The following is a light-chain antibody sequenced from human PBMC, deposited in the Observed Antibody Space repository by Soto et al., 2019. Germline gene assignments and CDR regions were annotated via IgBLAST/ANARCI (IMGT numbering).Light chain of an antibody. Sequence: QSVLTQPASVSGSPGQSITISCTGTSSDVGGYNYVSWYQQHPGNAPKLMIYEVSNRPSGVSNRFSGSKSGNTASLTISGLQAEDEADYYCSSYTRSSTLYVFGTGTNVTVL. CDR1: SSDVGGYNY. J-gene: IGLJ1*01. CDR2: EVS. V-gene: IGLV2-14*01. CDR3: SSYTRSSTLYV.